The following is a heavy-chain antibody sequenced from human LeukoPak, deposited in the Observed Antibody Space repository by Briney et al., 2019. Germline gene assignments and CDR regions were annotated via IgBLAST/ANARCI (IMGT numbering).Heavy chain of an antibody. CDR1: GGSFSGYY. J-gene: IGHJ4*02. CDR3: ARGFLRRIRFYDSGGYYLNYFDY. Sequence: SETLSLTCAVYGGSFSGYYWSWIRQPPGKGLEWIGEINHSGSTNYNPSLKSRVTISVDTSKNQFSLKLSSVTAADTAVYYCARGFLRRIRFYDSGGYYLNYFDYWGQGTLVTVSS. D-gene: IGHD3-22*01. CDR2: INHSGST. V-gene: IGHV4-34*01.